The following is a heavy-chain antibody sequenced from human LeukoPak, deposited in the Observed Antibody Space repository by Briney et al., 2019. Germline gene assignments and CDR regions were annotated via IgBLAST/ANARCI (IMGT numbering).Heavy chain of an antibody. Sequence: GRSLRLSCAASGFTFSDYAMHWVRQAPGKGLEWVAVISKDGSDKYYPGSVRGRFTISRDNSKDTIYLQMDSLRAEDTAIYYCARDYWWNYDYWGQGTLVTVSS. CDR1: GFTFSDYA. CDR2: ISKDGSDK. CDR3: ARDYWWNYDY. D-gene: IGHD1-7*01. J-gene: IGHJ4*02. V-gene: IGHV3-30-3*01.